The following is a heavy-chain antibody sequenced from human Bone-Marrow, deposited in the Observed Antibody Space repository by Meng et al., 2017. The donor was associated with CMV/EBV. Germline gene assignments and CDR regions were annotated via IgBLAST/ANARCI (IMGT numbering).Heavy chain of an antibody. V-gene: IGHV3-7*01. CDR2: IKQDGSEK. CDR1: GFTFSSYW. D-gene: IGHD6-13*01. J-gene: IGHJ4*02. CDR3: ARVGGYSSS. Sequence: GESLKISCAASGFTFSSYWMSWVRQAPGKGLEWVANIKQDGSEKYYVDSVKDRFTISRDNAKNSLYLQMNSLRAEDTAVYYCARVGGYSSSWGQGTLVTVSS.